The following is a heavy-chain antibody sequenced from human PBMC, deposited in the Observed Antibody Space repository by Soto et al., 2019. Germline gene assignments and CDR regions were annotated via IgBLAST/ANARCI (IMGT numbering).Heavy chain of an antibody. CDR1: GFTFSNHW. V-gene: IGHV3-74*01. CDR3: ARAAGDTTGIRYFLDH. J-gene: IGHJ4*02. Sequence: EVQLVESGGGLVQPGGSLRLSCAASGFTFSNHWIHWVRQDPGKGLVWVSRINTDGSGTNYADPVKGRFTISRDNAKNTVARQMNSLIVEDTAVYYCARAAGDTTGIRYFLDHWGQGTLVTVSS. CDR2: INTDGSGT. D-gene: IGHD7-27*01.